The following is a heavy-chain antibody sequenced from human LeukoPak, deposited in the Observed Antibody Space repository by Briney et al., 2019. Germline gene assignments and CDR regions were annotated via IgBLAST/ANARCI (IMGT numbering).Heavy chain of an antibody. Sequence: ASVKVSCKASGGTFSSYAISWVRQAPGQGLEWMGGIIPIFGTANYAQKFQGRVTITTDESTSTAYMELSSLRSEDTAVYYCARMIALPCRRYSWFDPWGQGTLVTVSS. D-gene: IGHD3-22*01. CDR2: IIPIFGTA. CDR1: GGTFSSYA. CDR3: ARMIALPCRRYSWFDP. V-gene: IGHV1-69*05. J-gene: IGHJ5*02.